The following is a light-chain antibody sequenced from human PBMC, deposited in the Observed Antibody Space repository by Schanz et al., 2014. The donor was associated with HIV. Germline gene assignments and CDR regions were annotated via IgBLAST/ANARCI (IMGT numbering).Light chain of an antibody. Sequence: QSALTQPASVSGSPGQSITISCTGTSGDVGGYDYVSWYQQHPGKAPKLMIYDVTSRPSGVSARFSASKTGETASLTISGLQAEDEAEYYCSTYTTSKTWVFGGGTKLTVL. CDR3: STYTTSKTWV. V-gene: IGLV2-14*01. J-gene: IGLJ3*02. CDR1: SGDVGGYDY. CDR2: DVT.